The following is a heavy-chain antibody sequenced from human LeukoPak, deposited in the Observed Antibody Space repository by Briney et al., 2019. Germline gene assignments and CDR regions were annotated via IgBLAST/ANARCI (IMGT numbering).Heavy chain of an antibody. D-gene: IGHD6-13*01. CDR2: ISGSGGST. CDR3: AKTEYSSSWYGYYFDY. J-gene: IGHJ4*02. V-gene: IGHV3-23*01. CDR1: GFTFSSYA. Sequence: GGSLRLSCAASGFTFSSYAMSWVRQAPGKGLEWVSAISGSGGSTYYADSVKGRFTISRDNSKNTLYLQMNSLRAEDTAVYYCAKTEYSSSWYGYYFDYRGQGTLVTVSS.